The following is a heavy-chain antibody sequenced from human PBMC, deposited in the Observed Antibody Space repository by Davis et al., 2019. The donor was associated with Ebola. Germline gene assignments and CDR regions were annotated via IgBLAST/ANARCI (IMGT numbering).Heavy chain of an antibody. CDR3: ASDKTPGNY. CDR2: ISAYNGNT. CDR1: GYTFTGYY. D-gene: IGHD3-10*01. J-gene: IGHJ4*02. Sequence: ASVKVSCKASGYTFTGYYMHWVRQAPGQGLEWMGWISAYNGNTNYAQKLQGRVTMTTDTSTSTAYMELRSLRSDDTAVYYCASDKTPGNYWGQGTLVTVSS. V-gene: IGHV1-18*04.